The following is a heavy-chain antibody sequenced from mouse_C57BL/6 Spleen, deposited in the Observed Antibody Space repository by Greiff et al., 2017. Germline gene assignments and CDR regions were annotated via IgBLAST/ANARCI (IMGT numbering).Heavy chain of an antibody. Sequence: VQLQQSGAELVKPGASVKLSCKASGYTFTSYWMQWVKQRPGQGLEWIGEIDPSDSYTNYNQKFKGKATLTVDTSSSTAYMQLSSLTSEDSAVYYCAREGNWDGYWGQGTTLTVSS. J-gene: IGHJ2*01. V-gene: IGHV1-50*01. CDR2: IDPSDSYT. CDR3: AREGNWDGY. CDR1: GYTFTSYW. D-gene: IGHD4-1*01.